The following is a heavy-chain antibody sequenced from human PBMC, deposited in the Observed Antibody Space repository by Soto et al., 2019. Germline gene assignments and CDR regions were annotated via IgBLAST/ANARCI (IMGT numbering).Heavy chain of an antibody. J-gene: IGHJ6*02. CDR2: FYSGRGN. D-gene: IGHD1-7*01. CDR1: GDSTSSTNYY. CDR3: ARHSTENYRYNYYFTMDV. V-gene: IGHV4-39*01. Sequence: SETLSLTCTVSGDSTSSTNYYWGRIRQPPGKGLEWIGTFYSGRGNYYNPSLKSRVTISVDTSKNQFSLRLSSVTAADTAVYYCARHSTENYRYNYYFTMDVWGQGTTVTVSS.